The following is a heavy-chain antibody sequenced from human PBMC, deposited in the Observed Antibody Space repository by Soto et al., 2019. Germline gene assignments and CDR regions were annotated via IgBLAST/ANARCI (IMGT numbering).Heavy chain of an antibody. Sequence: SETLSLTCAVNGGSLSCYYWSWIRQSPGKGLEWIGEINHRGSPDYNPSLKSRVTLSIDASRNHVTLELTSVTAADTAVYYCARSDNRNSLYGVDVWGQGTAVTVSS. V-gene: IGHV4-34*01. D-gene: IGHD1-7*01. J-gene: IGHJ6*02. CDR1: GGSLSCYY. CDR3: ARSDNRNSLYGVDV. CDR2: INHRGSP.